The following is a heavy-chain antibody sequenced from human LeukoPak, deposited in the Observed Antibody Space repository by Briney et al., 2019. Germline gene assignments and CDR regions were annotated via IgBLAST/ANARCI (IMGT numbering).Heavy chain of an antibody. CDR1: GFIFSDYY. J-gene: IGHJ6*04. CDR3: ARSYGDV. Sequence: GGSLRLSCVGSGFIFSDYYMTWVRQAPGKGLEWVAYISRSGNNIYYAESVKGRFAISRGNVENSLYLHMSSLRAEDTASYSCARSYGDVWGKGTMVTVSS. CDR2: ISRSGNNI. D-gene: IGHD3-10*01. V-gene: IGHV3-11*04.